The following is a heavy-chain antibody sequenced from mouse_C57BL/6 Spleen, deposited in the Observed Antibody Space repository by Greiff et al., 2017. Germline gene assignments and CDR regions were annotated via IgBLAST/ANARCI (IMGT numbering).Heavy chain of an antibody. J-gene: IGHJ2*01. CDR2: ISDGGSYT. D-gene: IGHD2-3*01. Sequence: VKVEESGGGLVKPGGSLKLSCAASGFTFSSYAMSWVRQTPEKRLEWVATISDGGSYTYYPDNVKGRFPISRDNAKNNLYLQMSHLKSEDTARYYCARAYDGYLFDYWGQGTTRTVSS. V-gene: IGHV5-4*03. CDR1: GFTFSSYA. CDR3: ARAYDGYLFDY.